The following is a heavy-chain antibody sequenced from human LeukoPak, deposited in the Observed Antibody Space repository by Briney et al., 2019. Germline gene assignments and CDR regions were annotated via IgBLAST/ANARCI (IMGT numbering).Heavy chain of an antibody. V-gene: IGHV3-21*01. D-gene: IGHD5-12*01. J-gene: IGHJ4*02. Sequence: KAGGSLRLSCAASGFTFSSYEMNWVRQAPGKGLEWVSSISSSSYIYYADSVKGRFTISRDNAKNTLYLQMNSLRAEDTAVYYCARGAVGYDADHFDYWGQGTLVTVSS. CDR1: GFTFSSYE. CDR2: ISSSSYI. CDR3: ARGAVGYDADHFDY.